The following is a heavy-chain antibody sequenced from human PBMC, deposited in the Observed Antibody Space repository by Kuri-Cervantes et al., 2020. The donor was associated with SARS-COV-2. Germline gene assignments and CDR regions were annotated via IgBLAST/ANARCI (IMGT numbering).Heavy chain of an antibody. CDR2: ISGSGGST. Sequence: GGSLRLSCAASGFTVSSNYMSWVRQAPGKGLEWVSAISGSGGSTYYADSVKGRFTISRDNSKNTLYLQMNSLRAEDTAVYYCANGGSGYYLHDAFDIWGQGTMVTVSS. CDR3: ANGGSGYYLHDAFDI. D-gene: IGHD3-22*01. J-gene: IGHJ3*02. CDR1: GFTVSSNY. V-gene: IGHV3-23*01.